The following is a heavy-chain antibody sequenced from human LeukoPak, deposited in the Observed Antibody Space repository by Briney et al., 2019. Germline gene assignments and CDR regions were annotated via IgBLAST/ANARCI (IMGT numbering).Heavy chain of an antibody. J-gene: IGHJ6*03. D-gene: IGHD6-13*01. CDR1: GFTFTSSA. CDR3: AAARIEAAADPYYYYYMDV. V-gene: IGHV1-58*02. CDR2: IVVGSGNT. Sequence: ASVKVSCKASGFTFTSSAMQWVRQARGQRLEWVGWIVVGSGNTNYAQKFRERVTITRDLSASTAYMELSSLRSEDTAVYYCAAARIEAAADPYYYYYMDVWGKGTTVTVSS.